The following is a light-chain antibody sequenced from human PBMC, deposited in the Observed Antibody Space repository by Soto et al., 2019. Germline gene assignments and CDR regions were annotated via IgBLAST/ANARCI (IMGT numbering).Light chain of an antibody. V-gene: IGKV3D-20*02. CDR1: QSVTSNY. Sequence: EIVLTQSPGTLSLSPGESAALSCRASQSVTSNYLVWCRQKPGQAPRLLIYAISSRAAGIPDRFNGSGSGTDFTLTITRLEPEDSAVYYCQQHSNSPWTFGQGTRVEV. CDR2: AIS. CDR3: QQHSNSPWT. J-gene: IGKJ1*01.